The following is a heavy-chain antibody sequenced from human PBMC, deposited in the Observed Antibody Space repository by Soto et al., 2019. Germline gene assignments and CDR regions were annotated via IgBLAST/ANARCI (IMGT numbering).Heavy chain of an antibody. Sequence: PSETLSLTCTVSGGSISSSSYYWGWIRQPPGKELEWIGSIYYSGSTYYNPSLKSRVTISVDTSKNQFSLKLSSVTAAETAVYNCARHLRAAAGIYYYYYYMDVWGKGTTVTVSS. J-gene: IGHJ6*03. D-gene: IGHD6-13*01. CDR1: GGSISSSSYY. CDR2: IYYSGST. CDR3: ARHLRAAAGIYYYYYYMDV. V-gene: IGHV4-39*01.